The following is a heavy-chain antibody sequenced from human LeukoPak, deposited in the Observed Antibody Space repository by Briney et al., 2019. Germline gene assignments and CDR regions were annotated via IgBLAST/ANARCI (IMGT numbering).Heavy chain of an antibody. CDR1: GFTFSSYW. CDR2: IKQDGSEK. D-gene: IGHD6-13*01. CDR3: ARIFGYSSIYYFEY. J-gene: IGHJ4*02. V-gene: IGHV3-7*01. Sequence: GGSLRLSCAASGFTFSSYWMSWVRQAPGKGLEWVANIKQDGSEKYYVDSVKGRFTLSRDNAKNSLYLQMNSLRAEDTAVYYCARIFGYSSIYYFEYWGQGTLVTVSS.